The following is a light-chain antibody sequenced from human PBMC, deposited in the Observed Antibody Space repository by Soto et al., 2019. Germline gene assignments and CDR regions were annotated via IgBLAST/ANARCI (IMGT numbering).Light chain of an antibody. CDR2: DVS. V-gene: IGLV2-14*03. CDR3: SSYTSSNTYV. J-gene: IGLJ1*01. Sequence: QSVLTHPASVSGSPVQSITISCTGTISDVSGYNFVSWYQQYPGEAPKLMIYDVSNRPSGVSNRFSGSKSGNTASLTISGLQAEDEADYYCSSYTSSNTYVFGTGTKVTVL. CDR1: ISDVSGYNF.